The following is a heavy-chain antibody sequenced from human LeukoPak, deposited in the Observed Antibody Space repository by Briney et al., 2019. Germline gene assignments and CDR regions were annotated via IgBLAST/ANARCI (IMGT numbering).Heavy chain of an antibody. CDR1: GFTFSDYY. CDR2: IYYSGST. D-gene: IGHD3-10*01. V-gene: IGHV4-38-2*01. Sequence: GSLRLSCAASGFTFSDYYMSWIRQPPGKGLEWIGSIYYSGSTYYNPSLKSRVTISVDTSKNQFSLKLSSVTAADTAVYYCARVKGDTMVRGHNYYYYMDVWGKGTTVTVSS. J-gene: IGHJ6*03. CDR3: ARVKGDTMVRGHNYYYYMDV.